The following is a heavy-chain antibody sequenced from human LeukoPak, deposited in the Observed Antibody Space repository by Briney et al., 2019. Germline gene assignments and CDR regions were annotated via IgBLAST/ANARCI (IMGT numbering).Heavy chain of an antibody. CDR1: GDSISSGDYY. V-gene: IGHV4-61*02. J-gene: IGHJ2*01. CDR2: ISSSGST. D-gene: IGHD2-2*01. Sequence: SETLSLTCTVSGDSISSGDYYWSWIRQPAGKGLEWIGRISSSGSTNYNPSLKSRVTISVDTSKNQFSLKLSSVTAADTAVYYCARERPSTPWYFDLWGRGTLVTVSS. CDR3: ARERPSTPWYFDL.